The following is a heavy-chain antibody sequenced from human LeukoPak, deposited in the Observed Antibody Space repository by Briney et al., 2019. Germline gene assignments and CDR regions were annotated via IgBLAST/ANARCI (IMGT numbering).Heavy chain of an antibody. CDR3: ARSKKAGDDSFEY. V-gene: IGHV3-48*03. CDR2: ISSSGTGI. CDR1: GFTFSNYE. J-gene: IGHJ4*02. Sequence: GGSLRLSCTGSGFTFSNYEMNWVRQAPGKGPEWIAYISSSGTGIYYADSVKGRFTISRDNANLYLKMSSLRAEDTSLYYCARSKKAGDDSFEYWGQGTLVTVSS. D-gene: IGHD3-10*01.